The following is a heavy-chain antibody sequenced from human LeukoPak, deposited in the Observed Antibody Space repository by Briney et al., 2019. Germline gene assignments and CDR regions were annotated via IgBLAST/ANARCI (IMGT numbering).Heavy chain of an antibody. J-gene: IGHJ5*02. CDR1: GDSVSSNSAA. Sequence: SQTLSLTCAISGDSVSSNSAAWNWIRQSPSRGLEWLGRTYYRSKWYNDYAVSVKSRITINPDTSKNQFSLQLNSVTPEDTAVYYCARDPLQLYSSGWWFDPWGQGTLVTVSS. CDR2: TYYRSKWYN. D-gene: IGHD6-19*01. V-gene: IGHV6-1*01. CDR3: ARDPLQLYSSGWWFDP.